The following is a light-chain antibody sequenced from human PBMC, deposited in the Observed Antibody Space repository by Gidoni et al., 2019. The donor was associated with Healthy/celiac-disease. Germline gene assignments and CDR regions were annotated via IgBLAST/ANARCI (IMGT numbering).Light chain of an antibody. CDR3: QQRSNWPLT. V-gene: IGKV3-11*01. Sequence: EIVLPQSPATLSLSPGERATLSCRASQSVSSYLAWYQQKPGQAPRLLIYDASNRATGIPARFGGSGSGTDFTLTISSLEPEDFAVYYCQQRSNWPLTFXGXTKVEIK. J-gene: IGKJ4*01. CDR2: DAS. CDR1: QSVSSY.